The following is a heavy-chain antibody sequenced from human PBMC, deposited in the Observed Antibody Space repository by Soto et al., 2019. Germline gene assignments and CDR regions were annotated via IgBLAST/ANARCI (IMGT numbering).Heavy chain of an antibody. CDR3: VKEARLADV. CDR2: ISGSSSDT. CDR1: GFSFSHNY. Sequence: GALRLSCAGSGFSFSHNYMNWIRQVPGKGLEWLSYISGSSSDTNYADSVRGRFTISRDNAKNSLYLQMNSLRVEDTGVYYCVKEARLADVWGQGTTVTVSS. D-gene: IGHD6-25*01. J-gene: IGHJ6*02. V-gene: IGHV3-11*06.